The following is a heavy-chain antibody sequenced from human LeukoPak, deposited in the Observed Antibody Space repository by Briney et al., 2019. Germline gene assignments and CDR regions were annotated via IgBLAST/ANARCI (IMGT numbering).Heavy chain of an antibody. Sequence: GGSLRLSCAASGFTFSSYAMSWVRQAPGKGLEWVSTISGSGGSTYYTDSVRGRFTISRDNSKNTLYLQMNSLRAEDTAVYYCARVTVTTSLYFQHWGQGTLVTVSS. CDR1: GFTFSSYA. D-gene: IGHD4-17*01. J-gene: IGHJ1*01. V-gene: IGHV3-23*01. CDR2: ISGSGGST. CDR3: ARVTVTTSLYFQH.